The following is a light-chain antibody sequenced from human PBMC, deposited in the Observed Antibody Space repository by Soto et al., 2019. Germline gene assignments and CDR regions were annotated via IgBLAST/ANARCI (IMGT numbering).Light chain of an antibody. CDR3: QQYNNWPPKWT. V-gene: IGKV3-15*01. J-gene: IGKJ1*01. Sequence: EIVMTQSPVTLSVSPGERATLSCRASESVSSNLAWYQQKPGQAPRLLIYGASTRATGIPARFSGSGSGTEFTLTISSLQSEDFAVYYCQQYNNWPPKWTFSQGTKVDIK. CDR2: GAS. CDR1: ESVSSN.